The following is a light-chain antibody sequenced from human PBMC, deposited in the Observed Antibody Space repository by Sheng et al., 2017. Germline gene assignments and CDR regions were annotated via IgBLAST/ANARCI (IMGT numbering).Light chain of an antibody. CDR2: GAS. Sequence: AIRMTQSPSSFSASTGDRVTITCRASQDISTYLAWYQQKPGKAPKLLIYGASTLQSGVPSRFSGSGSGTDFTLTISCLQSEDFATYFCQQYYSYPYAFGGGTKVEIK. J-gene: IGKJ4*01. CDR3: QQYYSYPYA. CDR1: QDISTY. V-gene: IGKV1-8*01.